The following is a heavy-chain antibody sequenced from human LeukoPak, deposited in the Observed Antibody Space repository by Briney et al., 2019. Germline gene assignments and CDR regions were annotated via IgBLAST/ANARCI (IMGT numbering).Heavy chain of an antibody. D-gene: IGHD2-2*02. CDR3: AKPRGCSSTNCYTSYFDY. V-gene: IGHV3-11*01. J-gene: IGHJ4*02. CDR2: ISSSGSTI. CDR1: GFTFSDYY. Sequence: GGSLRLSCAASGFTFSDYYMSWIRQAPGKGLEWVSYISSSGSTIYYADSVKGRFTISRDNAKNSLYLQMNSLRAEDTAVYYCAKPRGCSSTNCYTSYFDYWGQGTLVTVSS.